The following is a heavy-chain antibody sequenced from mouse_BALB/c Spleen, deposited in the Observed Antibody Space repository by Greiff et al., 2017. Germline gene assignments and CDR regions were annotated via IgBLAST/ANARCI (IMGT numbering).Heavy chain of an antibody. V-gene: IGHV2-6-5*01. CDR3: AKQGRAPLMITTTY. Sequence: VQLQESGPGLVAPSQSLSITCTVSGFSLTDYGVSWIRQPPGKGLEWLGVIWGGGSTYYNSALKSRLSISKDNSKSQVFLKMNSLQTDDTAMYYCAKQGRAPLMITTTYWGQGTLVTVSA. CDR2: IWGGGST. J-gene: IGHJ3*01. CDR1: GFSLTDYG. D-gene: IGHD2-4*01.